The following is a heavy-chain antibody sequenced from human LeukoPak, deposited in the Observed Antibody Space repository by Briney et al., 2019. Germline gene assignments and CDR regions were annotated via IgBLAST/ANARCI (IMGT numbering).Heavy chain of an antibody. CDR3: ARSNCSSTSCYLN. Sequence: SETLSLTCTVSGGSISSSSCYWGWIRQPPGKGLEWIGSIYYSGSTYYNPSLKSRVTISVDTSKNQFSLKLSSVTAADTAVYYCARSNCSSTSCYLNWGQGTLVTVSS. D-gene: IGHD2-2*01. CDR2: IYYSGST. CDR1: GGSISSSSCY. V-gene: IGHV4-39*01. J-gene: IGHJ4*02.